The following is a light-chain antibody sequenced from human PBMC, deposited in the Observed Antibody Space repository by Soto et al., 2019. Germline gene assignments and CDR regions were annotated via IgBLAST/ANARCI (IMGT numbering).Light chain of an antibody. CDR2: EVS. Sequence: QSVLTQPASVSGSPGQSITISCTGTSSDVGGYNDVSWFQQHPGKAPKLKIYEVSNRPSGVSNRFSGSKSGYTASLTISELQAEDEADYYCTSFTRSSTWVFGGGTKLTVL. J-gene: IGLJ3*02. CDR3: TSFTRSSTWV. CDR1: SSDVGGYND. V-gene: IGLV2-14*03.